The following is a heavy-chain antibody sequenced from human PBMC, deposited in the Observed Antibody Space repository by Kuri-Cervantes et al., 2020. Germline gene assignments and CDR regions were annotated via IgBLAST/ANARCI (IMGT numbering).Heavy chain of an antibody. CDR2: ISGSGGST. Sequence: GESLKISCAASGFTFSSYAMSWVRQAPGRGLEWVSAISGSGGSTYYADSVKGRFTTSRDNAKNSLYLQMNSLRAEDTAVYYCAREGKDDILTGSFDYWGQGTLVTVSS. J-gene: IGHJ4*02. CDR3: AREGKDDILTGSFDY. D-gene: IGHD3-9*01. V-gene: IGHV3-23*01. CDR1: GFTFSSYA.